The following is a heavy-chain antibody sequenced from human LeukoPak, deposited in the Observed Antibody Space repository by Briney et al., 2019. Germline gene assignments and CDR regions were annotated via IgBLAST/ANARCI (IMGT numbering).Heavy chain of an antibody. D-gene: IGHD3-22*01. Sequence: GGSLRLSCAASGFTFSSYAMSWVRQAPGKGLEWVSTISGSGGSTYYADSVKGRFTISRDNSKNTLYLQMNSLRAEDTAVYYCAKDRDDGWLLLLGSPGDAFDIWGQGTMVTVSS. V-gene: IGHV3-23*01. CDR3: AKDRDDGWLLLLGSPGDAFDI. CDR2: ISGSGGST. CDR1: GFTFSSYA. J-gene: IGHJ3*02.